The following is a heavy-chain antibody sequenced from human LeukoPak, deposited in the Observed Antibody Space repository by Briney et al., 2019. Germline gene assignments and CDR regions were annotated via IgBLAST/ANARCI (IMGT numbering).Heavy chain of an antibody. D-gene: IGHD4-11*01. CDR1: GGSISSGSYY. CDR2: IYTSGST. Sequence: KSSETLSLTCTVSGGSISSGSYYWSWIRQPAGKGLEWIGRIYTSGSTNYNPSLKSRVTISVDTSKNQFSLKLSSVTAADTAVYYCTTVTISGFDYWSQGTLVTVSS. V-gene: IGHV4-61*02. J-gene: IGHJ4*02. CDR3: TTVTISGFDY.